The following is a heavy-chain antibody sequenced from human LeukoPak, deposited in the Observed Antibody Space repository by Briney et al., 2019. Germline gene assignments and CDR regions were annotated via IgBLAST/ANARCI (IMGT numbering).Heavy chain of an antibody. CDR3: ARDGDSGGYYYGPFDN. V-gene: IGHV3-48*04. CDR1: GFTVSSNY. Sequence: PGGSLRLSCAASGFTVSSNYMSWVRQAPGKGLEWITYISSSRRTINYADSVKGRFTISRDNAKNSLYLQMNNLRAEDTAVYYCARDGDSGGYYYGPFDNWGQGTLVTVSS. J-gene: IGHJ4*02. D-gene: IGHD3-22*01. CDR2: ISSSRRTI.